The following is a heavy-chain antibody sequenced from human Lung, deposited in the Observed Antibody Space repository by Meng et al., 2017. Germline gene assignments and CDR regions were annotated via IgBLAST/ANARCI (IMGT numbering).Heavy chain of an antibody. D-gene: IGHD6-13*01. CDR3: ARELKPQYSSSWYYYYYGMDV. V-gene: IGHV3-72*01. Sequence: SLKISCAASGFTFSDYYMDWVRQAPGKGLEWVGRTRNKANSYTTEYAASVKGRFTISRDDSKNSLYLQMNSLKTEDTAVYYCARELKPQYSSSWYYYYYGMDVWGQGTTVTVSS. J-gene: IGHJ6*02. CDR2: TRNKANSYTT. CDR1: GFTFSDYY.